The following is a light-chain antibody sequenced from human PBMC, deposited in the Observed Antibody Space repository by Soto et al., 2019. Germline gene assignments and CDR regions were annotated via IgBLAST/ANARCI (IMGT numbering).Light chain of an antibody. V-gene: IGLV1-44*01. J-gene: IGLJ2*01. CDR3: AAWDDSLNGPVL. CDR1: TSNIGRNT. Sequence: QSVLTQPPSASGTPGQRVTISCSGSTSNIGRNTVNWYQQLPGTAPKLLIYSNNQRPSGVPDRFSGSKSGTSASLAISGLQSEDEAEYYCAAWDDSLNGPVLFGGGTKLTVL. CDR2: SNN.